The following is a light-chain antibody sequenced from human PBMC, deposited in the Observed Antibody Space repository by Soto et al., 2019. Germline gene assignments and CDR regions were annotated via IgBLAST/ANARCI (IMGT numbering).Light chain of an antibody. V-gene: IGKV3-20*01. CDR3: QQYLTSPKT. J-gene: IGKJ1*01. CDR2: AAS. CDR1: QSVSSSN. Sequence: PGERATLSCRASQSVSSSNLAWYQQKPAQAPRLLIYAASRRAPGIPERFSGSGSGTDFTITISRLEPEDFAVYYCQQYLTSPKTFGQGTKVDI.